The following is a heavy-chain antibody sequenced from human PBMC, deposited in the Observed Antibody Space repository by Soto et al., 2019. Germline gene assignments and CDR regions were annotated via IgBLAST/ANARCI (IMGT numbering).Heavy chain of an antibody. D-gene: IGHD3-22*01. CDR1: PGSASRGNYY. CDR2: IYYSGST. J-gene: IGHJ4*02. V-gene: IGHV4-61*01. CDR3: ARGRRYDCDNTGPFYFDP. Sequence: PSETLSRTCTVSPGSASRGNYYWSWNRQPPGKGLESSGYIYYSGSTNYNPSLKSRVAIVVETSKNQLSLKLISVPAAVTVVYSCARGRRYDCDNTGPFYFDPWGRGPLVAVSS.